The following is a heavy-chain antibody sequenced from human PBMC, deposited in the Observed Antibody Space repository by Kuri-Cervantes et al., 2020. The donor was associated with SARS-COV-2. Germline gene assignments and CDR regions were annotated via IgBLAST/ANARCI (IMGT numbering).Heavy chain of an antibody. Sequence: ASVKVFCKASGYTFTGYYMHWVRQAPGQGLEWMGWINPNSGGTNYAQKFQGWVTMTRDTSISTTYMELSRLRSDDTAVYYCARGGKGYGDYVNFWGQGTLVTVSS. J-gene: IGHJ4*02. V-gene: IGHV1-2*04. CDR2: INPNSGGT. CDR1: GYTFTGYY. D-gene: IGHD5-18*01. CDR3: ARGGKGYGDYVNF.